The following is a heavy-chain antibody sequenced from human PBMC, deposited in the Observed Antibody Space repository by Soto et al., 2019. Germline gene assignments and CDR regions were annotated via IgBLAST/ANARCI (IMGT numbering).Heavy chain of an antibody. CDR3: ASSSPSYYYDSSGYPDY. CDR2: INSDGSST. V-gene: IGHV3-74*01. J-gene: IGHJ4*02. CDR1: GFTFSSYW. D-gene: IGHD3-22*01. Sequence: GGSLRLSCAASGFTFSSYWMHWVRQAPGKGLVWVSRINSDGSSTSYADSVKGRFTISRDNAKNTLYVQMNSLRAEDTAVYYCASSSPSYYYDSSGYPDYWGQGTLVTVSS.